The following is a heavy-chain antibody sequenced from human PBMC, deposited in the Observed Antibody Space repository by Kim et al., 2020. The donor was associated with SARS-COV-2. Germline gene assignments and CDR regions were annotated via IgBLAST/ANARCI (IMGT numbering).Heavy chain of an antibody. V-gene: IGHV3-30*04. CDR1: GFTFSSYA. Sequence: GGSLRLSCAASGFTFSSYAMHWVRQAPGKGLEWVAVISYDGSNKYYADSVKGRFTISRDNSKNTLYLQMNSLRAEDTAVYYCARDWMRGSGSYYNDLDY. CDR3: ARDWMRGSGSYYNDLDY. CDR2: ISYDGSNK. J-gene: IGHJ4*01. D-gene: IGHD3-10*01.